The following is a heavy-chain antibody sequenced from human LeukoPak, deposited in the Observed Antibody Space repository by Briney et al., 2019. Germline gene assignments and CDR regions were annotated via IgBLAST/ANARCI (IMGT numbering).Heavy chain of an antibody. J-gene: IGHJ4*02. CDR3: ARDRGTWNDDGFDY. V-gene: IGHV4-34*01. CDR1: GGSFSGYY. CDR2: INHSGRT. Sequence: PSETLSLTCAVYGGSFSGYYWSWIRQPPGKGLEWIGEINHSGRTNYNPSLKSRVTISVDASKNQFSLKLSSVTAADTAVYYCARDRGTWNDDGFDYWGQGTLVTVSS. D-gene: IGHD1-1*01.